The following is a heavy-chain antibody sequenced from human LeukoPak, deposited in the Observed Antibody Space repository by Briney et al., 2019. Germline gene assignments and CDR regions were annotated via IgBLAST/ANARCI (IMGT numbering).Heavy chain of an antibody. J-gene: IGHJ6*04. CDR2: IIPIFGTA. CDR3: ARGAGLCSGGSCYDYYYGMDA. D-gene: IGHD2-15*01. Sequence: SVKVSCKASGGTFSSYAISWVRQAPGPGLEWMGGIIPIFGTANYAQKFQGRVTITADESTSTAYMELSSLRSEDTAVYYCARGAGLCSGGSCYDYYYGMDAWGKGTTVTVSS. V-gene: IGHV1-69*01. CDR1: GGTFSSYA.